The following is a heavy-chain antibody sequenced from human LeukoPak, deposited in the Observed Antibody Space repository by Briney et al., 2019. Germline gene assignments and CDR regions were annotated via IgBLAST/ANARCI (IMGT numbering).Heavy chain of an antibody. Sequence: PGRSLRLSCAASGFTFSSYGMHWVRQAPGKGLEWVAVISYDGSNKYYADSVKGRFTISRDNSKNTLYLQMNSLRAEDTAVYYCAKGRLRYFDWLYTSGQLDFDYWGQGTLVTVSS. V-gene: IGHV3-30*18. CDR3: AKGRLRYFDWLYTSGQLDFDY. J-gene: IGHJ4*02. CDR2: ISYDGSNK. CDR1: GFTFSSYG. D-gene: IGHD3-9*01.